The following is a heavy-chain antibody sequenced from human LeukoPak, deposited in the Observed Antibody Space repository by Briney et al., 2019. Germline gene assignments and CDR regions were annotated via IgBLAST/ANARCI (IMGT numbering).Heavy chain of an antibody. V-gene: IGHV4-39*01. CDR3: ARDASSSLGGPFDY. CDR2: ISSSGRT. J-gene: IGHJ4*02. CDR1: GGSISYNSYY. D-gene: IGHD6-6*01. Sequence: SETLSLTCTVSGGSISYNSYYWGWIRQSPGKGLEWIGSISSSGRTYFNPSLKSRVTISVDTSKNQFSLKVTSVTAADTAVYYCARDASSSLGGPFDYWGQGTLVTVSS.